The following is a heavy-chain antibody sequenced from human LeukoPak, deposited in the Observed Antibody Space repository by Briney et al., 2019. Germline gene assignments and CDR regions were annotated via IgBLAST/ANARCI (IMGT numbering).Heavy chain of an antibody. CDR2: ITTSTTVPHI. J-gene: IGHJ5*02. CDR1: GFTFSTYS. V-gene: IGHV3-21*01. Sequence: GGSLRLSCAASGFTFSTYSMNWVRQAPGRGLEWVSSITTSTTVPHIFYADSVTGRFTISRDNADNSLFLQMNSLRAEDTAVYYCARAQYQLLYLRHRWFDPWGQGTLVTVSS. D-gene: IGHD2-2*02. CDR3: ARAQYQLLYLRHRWFDP.